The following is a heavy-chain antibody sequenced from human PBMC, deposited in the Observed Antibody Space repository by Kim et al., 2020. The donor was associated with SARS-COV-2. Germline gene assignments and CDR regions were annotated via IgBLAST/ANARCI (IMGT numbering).Heavy chain of an antibody. CDR3: ARGPPGYSSSWYMGFLNARLNYGMDV. CDR1: GGSFSGYY. CDR2: INHSGST. J-gene: IGHJ6*02. V-gene: IGHV4-34*01. Sequence: SETLSLTCAVYGGSFSGYYWSWIRQPPGKGLEWIGEINHSGSTNYNPSLKSRVTISVDTSKNQFSLKLSSVTAADTAVYYCARGPPGYSSSWYMGFLNARLNYGMDVWGQGTTVTVSS. D-gene: IGHD6-13*01.